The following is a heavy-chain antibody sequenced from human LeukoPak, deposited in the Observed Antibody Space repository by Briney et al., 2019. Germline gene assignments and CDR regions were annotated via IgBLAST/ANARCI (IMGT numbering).Heavy chain of an antibody. D-gene: IGHD2-2*01. CDR2: IYSGGST. J-gene: IGHJ6*02. V-gene: IGHV3-53*01. Sequence: GGSLRLSCAASGFTVSSNYMSWVRQAPGKGLEWVSVIYSGGSTYYADSVKGRFTISRDSSKNTLYLQMNSLRAEDTAVYYCARTRCSSTSCGYYYYYYGVDVWGQGTMVTVSS. CDR1: GFTVSSNY. CDR3: ARTRCSSTSCGYYYYYYGVDV.